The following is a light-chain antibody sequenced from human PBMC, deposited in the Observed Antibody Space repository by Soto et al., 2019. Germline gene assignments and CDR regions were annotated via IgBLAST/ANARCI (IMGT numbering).Light chain of an antibody. CDR2: EVS. Sequence: QSVLTQPASVSGSPGQSITISCTGTSSDVAGYNYVSWYQQHPGKAPKLMIYEVSNRPSGVSHRFSGSKSGNTASLTISGLQAEDEADYYCSSYTSSTTGVFGGRTKLTVL. J-gene: IGLJ3*02. V-gene: IGLV2-14*01. CDR1: SSDVAGYNY. CDR3: SSYTSSTTGV.